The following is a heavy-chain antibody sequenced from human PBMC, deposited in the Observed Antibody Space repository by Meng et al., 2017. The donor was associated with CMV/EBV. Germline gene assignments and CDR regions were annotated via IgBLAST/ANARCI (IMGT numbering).Heavy chain of an antibody. J-gene: IGHJ5*02. CDR1: GFTFSSYA. D-gene: IGHD2-2*01. Sequence: GESLKISCAASGFTFSSYAMHWVRQAPGKGLEWVAVISYDGSNKYYADSVKGRFTISRDNSKNTLYLQMNSLRAEDTAVYYCASRCSSTSCPNWFDPWGQGTLVTVSS. CDR3: ASRCSSTSCPNWFDP. CDR2: ISYDGSNK. V-gene: IGHV3-30-3*01.